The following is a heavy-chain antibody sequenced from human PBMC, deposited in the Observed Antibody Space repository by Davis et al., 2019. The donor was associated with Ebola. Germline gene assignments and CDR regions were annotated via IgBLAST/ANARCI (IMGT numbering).Heavy chain of an antibody. V-gene: IGHV1-46*01. CDR1: GYTFTSYY. D-gene: IGHD3-3*01. J-gene: IGHJ3*02. CDR3: ASFITIFGVVIGRDDAFDI. Sequence: ASVKVSCKASGYTFTSYYMHWVRQAPGQGLEWMGIINPSGGSTSYAQKFQGRVTMTRDTSTSTVYMELSSLRSEDTAVYYCASFITIFGVVIGRDDAFDIWGQGTMVTVSS. CDR2: INPSGGST.